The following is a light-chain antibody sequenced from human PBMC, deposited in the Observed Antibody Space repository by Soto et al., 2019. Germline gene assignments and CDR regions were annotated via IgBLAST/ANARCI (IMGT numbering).Light chain of an antibody. V-gene: IGLV1-40*01. Sequence: QSVLTQPPSVSGAPGQRVTISCTGSSSNIGAGYDIHWYQQLPGTAPKLLIYGNNNRPSGVPDRFSGSKSGTSASLAVPGLPAEEEADYYRQSLATGLSVLYVFGTGTKVTVL. CDR2: GNN. J-gene: IGLJ1*01. CDR3: QSLATGLSVLYV. CDR1: SSNIGAGYD.